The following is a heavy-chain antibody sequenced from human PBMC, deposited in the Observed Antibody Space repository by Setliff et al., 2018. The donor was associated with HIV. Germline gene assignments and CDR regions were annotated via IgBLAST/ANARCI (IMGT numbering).Heavy chain of an antibody. CDR2: IYTSGST. V-gene: IGHV4-61*02. Sequence: SETLSLTCTVSGDSISSDNYYWSWIRQPAGKGLEWIGLIYTSGSTNYNPSLKSRVTVSVDTSKNQFSLKLSSVTAADTAVYYCARHGPLGYCSNGVCYRYYFDYWGQGTLVTVSS. J-gene: IGHJ4*02. CDR1: GDSISSDNYY. D-gene: IGHD2-8*01. CDR3: ARHGPLGYCSNGVCYRYYFDY.